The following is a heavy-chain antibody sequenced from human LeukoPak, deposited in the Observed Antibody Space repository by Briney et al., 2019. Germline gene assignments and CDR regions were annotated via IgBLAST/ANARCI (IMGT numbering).Heavy chain of an antibody. Sequence: GGSLRLSCAVSGFTFSTYWMSWVRQAPGKGLEWVANIQQDGSEKYYVDSVKGRFTISRDNAKNSLYLQMNSLRAEDTAVYYCARDHWAPRVRYFDLWGRGTLVTVSS. D-gene: IGHD3-16*01. V-gene: IGHV3-7*01. CDR2: IQQDGSEK. CDR3: ARDHWAPRVRYFDL. J-gene: IGHJ2*01. CDR1: GFTFSTYW.